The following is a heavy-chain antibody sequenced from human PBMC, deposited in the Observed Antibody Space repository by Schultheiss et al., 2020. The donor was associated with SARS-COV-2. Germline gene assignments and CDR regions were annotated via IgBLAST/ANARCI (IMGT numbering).Heavy chain of an antibody. CDR3: ARYFGSEIDA. V-gene: IGHV4-34*01. CDR1: GGSFSGYY. J-gene: IGHJ5*02. CDR2: IYYSGST. D-gene: IGHD3-9*01. Sequence: GSLRLSCAVYGGSFSGYYWSWIRQPPGKGLEWIGYIYYSGSTYYNPSLKSRVTISVDTSKNQFSLKLTSVTTADTAVYYCARYFGSEIDAWGQGTLVTVSS.